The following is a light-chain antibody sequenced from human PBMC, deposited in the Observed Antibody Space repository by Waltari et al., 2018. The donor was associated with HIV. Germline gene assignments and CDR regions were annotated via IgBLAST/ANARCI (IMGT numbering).Light chain of an antibody. J-gene: IGLJ2*01. CDR1: SNDIGAYNF. Sequence: QSALTQPASVSGSPGQSITISCTGTSNDIGAYNFVSWYQQYPGKAPKLIIYEVNKRHSGASFRLSGSKSCNTAFLTISGLHTEDEADYYCSSYTSTTTSVLFGGGTKLTVL. CDR3: SSYTSTTTSVL. CDR2: EVN. V-gene: IGLV2-14*01.